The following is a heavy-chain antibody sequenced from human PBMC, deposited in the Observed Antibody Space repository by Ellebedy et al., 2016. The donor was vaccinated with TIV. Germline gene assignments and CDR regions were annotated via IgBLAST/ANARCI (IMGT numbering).Heavy chain of an antibody. Sequence: SVKVSXXASGGTFSSYAISWVRQAPGQGLEWMGGIIPIFGTANYAQKFQGRITITADKSTSTAYMELSSLRSEDTAVYYCAREIDGSGSYGMDVWGQGTTVTVSS. CDR3: AREIDGSGSYGMDV. D-gene: IGHD3-10*01. CDR2: IIPIFGTA. J-gene: IGHJ6*02. V-gene: IGHV1-69*06. CDR1: GGTFSSYA.